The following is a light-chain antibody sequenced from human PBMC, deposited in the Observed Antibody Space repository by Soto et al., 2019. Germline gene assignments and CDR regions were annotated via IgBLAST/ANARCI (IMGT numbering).Light chain of an antibody. V-gene: IGKV3-15*01. Sequence: EILVTQSPATLSVSPWERATLSWRASQSVSPNLAWYQQKPGQAPKLPIYAASTRATGIPARFSGSRSGTEVTLTINSLQSEDFAVYYCQQYNNWPRTFGQGTKVDIK. CDR3: QQYNNWPRT. J-gene: IGKJ1*01. CDR2: AAS. CDR1: QSVSPN.